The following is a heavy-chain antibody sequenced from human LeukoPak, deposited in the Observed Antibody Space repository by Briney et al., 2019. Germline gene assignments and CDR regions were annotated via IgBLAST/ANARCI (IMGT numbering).Heavy chain of an antibody. D-gene: IGHD4-17*01. CDR2: ISWNSGSI. CDR1: GFTFDDYA. V-gene: IGHV3-9*01. Sequence: GRSLRLSCAASGFTFDDYAMHWVRQAPGKGLEWVSSISWNSGSIDYADSVRGRFTVSRDNAKNSLYLQMNSLRAEDTALYYCAKDMYISSTAGMDVWGQGTTVTVSS. J-gene: IGHJ6*02. CDR3: AKDMYISSTAGMDV.